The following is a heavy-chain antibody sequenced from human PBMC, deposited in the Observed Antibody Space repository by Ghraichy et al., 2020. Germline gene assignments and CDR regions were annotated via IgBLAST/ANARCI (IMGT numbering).Heavy chain of an antibody. CDR2: IYHSGGT. D-gene: IGHD3-22*01. CDR3: ARRRRTSVDGYSSGAFDY. CDR1: GASISSSY. J-gene: IGHJ4*02. V-gene: IGHV4-59*08. Sequence: SETLPLTCTVSGASISSSYWSWIRQSPGKGLEWIGYIYHSGGTSYNPALKSRVTMSQDTSKSQFSLKLNSVTAADTAVYYCARRRRTSVDGYSSGAFDYWGQGSLVTVSS.